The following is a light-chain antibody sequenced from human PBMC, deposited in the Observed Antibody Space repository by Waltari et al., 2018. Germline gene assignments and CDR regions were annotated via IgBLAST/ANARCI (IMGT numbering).Light chain of an antibody. J-gene: IGLJ1*01. CDR3: SSYTTRTTYV. CDR2: DVT. CDR1: SSDVGTYNY. Sequence: QSALTQPASVSGSPGQSITISCTGTSSDVGTYNYVSWYQQHPGKAPKLMIYDVTKRPSGVFSRFSGSSSGNTASLTISGLQAEDEADYYCSSYTTRTTYVFGTATKVTVL. V-gene: IGLV2-14*03.